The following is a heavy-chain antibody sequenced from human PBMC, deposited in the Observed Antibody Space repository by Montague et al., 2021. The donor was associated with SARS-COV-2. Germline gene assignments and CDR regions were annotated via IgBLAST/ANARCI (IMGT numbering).Heavy chain of an antibody. CDR1: GGSISSSSYY. J-gene: IGHJ4*02. Sequence: SETLSLTCTVSGGSISSSSYYWSWIRQPPGKGLELIGCIYYSGSTNYNPSLKSRVTISVDTSKNQFSLKLSSVTAADTAVYYCARQRRGGLVSTPRFFDYWGQGTLVTVSS. D-gene: IGHD6-19*01. CDR3: ARQRRGGLVSTPRFFDY. CDR2: IYYSGST. V-gene: IGHV4-39*01.